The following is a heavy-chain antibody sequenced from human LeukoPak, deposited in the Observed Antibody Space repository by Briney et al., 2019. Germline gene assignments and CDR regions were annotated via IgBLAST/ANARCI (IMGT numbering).Heavy chain of an antibody. Sequence: GGSLILSCAASGVTVSNNFMSWVRQAPGKGLEWVSVIYGGGSTYYADSVKGRFTISRDTSKNTLYLQMNSLRAEDTAVYYCASWSGGWYGYDSWGQGTLVTVSS. D-gene: IGHD6-19*01. CDR3: ASWSGGWYGYDS. J-gene: IGHJ4*02. V-gene: IGHV3-53*01. CDR1: GVTVSNNF. CDR2: IYGGGST.